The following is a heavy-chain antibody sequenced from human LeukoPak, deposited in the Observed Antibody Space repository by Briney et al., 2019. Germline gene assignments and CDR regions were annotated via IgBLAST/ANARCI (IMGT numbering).Heavy chain of an antibody. CDR3: ARQIVVVPAARVFTYYYYYMDV. D-gene: IGHD2-2*01. CDR2: INHSGST. J-gene: IGHJ6*03. CDR1: GGSFSGYY. V-gene: IGHV4-34*01. Sequence: SETLSLTCAVYGGSFSGYYWSWIRQPPGKGLEWIGEINHSGSTNYNPSLKSRVTISVDTSKNQFSLKLSSVTAADTAVYYCARQIVVVPAARVFTYYYYYMDVWGKGTTVTISS.